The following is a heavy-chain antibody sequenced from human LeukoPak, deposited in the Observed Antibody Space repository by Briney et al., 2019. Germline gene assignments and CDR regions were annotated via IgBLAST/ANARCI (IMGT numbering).Heavy chain of an antibody. J-gene: IGHJ6*03. CDR3: ARDSLLPSAMGYYYMDV. CDR1: GGSICSGSYY. Sequence: SETLSLTCSVSGGSICSGSYYWSWIRQPAGKGLEWIGRIYTSGSTNHNPSLKSRVTISVDTSKNQFSLKLSSVTAADTALYFCARDSLLPSAMGYYYMDVWGKGTTVTVSS. V-gene: IGHV4-61*02. D-gene: IGHD2-2*01. CDR2: IYTSGST.